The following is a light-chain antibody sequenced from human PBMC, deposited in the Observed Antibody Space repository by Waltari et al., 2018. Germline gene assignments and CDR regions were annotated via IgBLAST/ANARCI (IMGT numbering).Light chain of an antibody. CDR3: QQYNNWPF. J-gene: IGKJ2*01. V-gene: IGKV3-15*01. Sequence: EIVMTQSPATLSVSPGERFTLSCRASQSVSSNLAWYQQKPGQAPRLLIYGASTRATGIPARFSGSGSGTEFTLTISSMQSEDFAVYYCQQYNNWPFFGQGTKLEIK. CDR2: GAS. CDR1: QSVSSN.